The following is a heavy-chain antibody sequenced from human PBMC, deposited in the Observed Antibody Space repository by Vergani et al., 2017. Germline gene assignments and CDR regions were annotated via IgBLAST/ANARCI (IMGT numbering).Heavy chain of an antibody. D-gene: IGHD6-13*01. J-gene: IGHJ6*02. CDR2: ISGSGGST. Sequence: EVQLVESGGGLVKPGGSLRLSCAASGFTFSSYAMSWVRQAPGKGLEWVSAISGSGGSTYYADSVKGRFTISRDNSKNTLYLQMNSLRAEDTAVYYCARGSSWYYYYGMDVWGQGTTVTVSS. CDR1: GFTFSSYA. CDR3: ARGSSWYYYYGMDV. V-gene: IGHV3-23*04.